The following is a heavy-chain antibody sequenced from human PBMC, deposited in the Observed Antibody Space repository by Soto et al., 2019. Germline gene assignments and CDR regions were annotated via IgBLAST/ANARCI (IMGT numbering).Heavy chain of an antibody. Sequence: SETLSLTCTVSGASISGYYWSWIRKSAGKGLEWIGRIYATGTTDYNPSLKSRVMMSVDTSKKQFSLKLRSVTAADTAVYYCVRDGTKTLRDWLDPWGEGISVTV. CDR1: GASISGYY. CDR2: IYATGTT. J-gene: IGHJ5*02. CDR3: VRDGTKTLRDWLDP. D-gene: IGHD1-1*01. V-gene: IGHV4-4*07.